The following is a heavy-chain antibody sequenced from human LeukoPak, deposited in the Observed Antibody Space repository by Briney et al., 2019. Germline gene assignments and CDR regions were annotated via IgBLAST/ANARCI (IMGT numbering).Heavy chain of an antibody. CDR3: AREGDVVVVADWFDP. J-gene: IGHJ5*02. D-gene: IGHD2-15*01. CDR1: GGSISSGSYY. Sequence: PSETLSLTCTASGGSISSGSYYWSWIRQPAGKGLEWIGRIYTSGSTNYNPSLKSRVTISVDTSKNQFSLKLSSVTAADTAVHYCAREGDVVVVADWFDPWGQGTLVTVSS. CDR2: IYTSGST. V-gene: IGHV4-61*02.